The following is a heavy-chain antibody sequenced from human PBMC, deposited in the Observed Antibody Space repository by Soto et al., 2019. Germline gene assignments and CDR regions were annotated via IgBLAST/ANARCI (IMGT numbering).Heavy chain of an antibody. CDR2: ISTSGDST. J-gene: IGHJ4*02. D-gene: IGHD2-8*01. V-gene: IGHV3-48*03. Sequence: PGGSLRLSCAATGFTFSSYEMNWVRQAPGKGLEWVSYISTSGDSTYYADSVKGRFTISRDNAENSLNLQMNSLRAEDTAVYYCARNGDNGQYFDCWGQGTLVTVSS. CDR1: GFTFSSYE. CDR3: ARNGDNGQYFDC.